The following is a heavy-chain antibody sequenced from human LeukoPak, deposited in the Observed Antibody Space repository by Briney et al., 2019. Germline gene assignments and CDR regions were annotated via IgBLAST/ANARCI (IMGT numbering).Heavy chain of an antibody. CDR1: GGSFSGYY. D-gene: IGHD7-27*01. J-gene: IGHJ6*02. CDR2: INHSGST. V-gene: IGHV4-34*01. CDR3: ARGSTGDSPSGYYYGMDV. Sequence: SETLSLTCAVYGGSFSGYYWSWIRQPPGKGLEWIGEINHSGSTNYNPSLKSQVTISVDTSKNQFSLKLSSVTAADTAVYYCARGSTGDSPSGYYYGMDVWGQGTTVTVSS.